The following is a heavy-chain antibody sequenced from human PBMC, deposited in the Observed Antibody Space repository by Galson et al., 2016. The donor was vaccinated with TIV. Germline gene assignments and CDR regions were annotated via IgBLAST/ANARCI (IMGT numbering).Heavy chain of an antibody. D-gene: IGHD2-2*01. Sequence: CAISGDSVSSGSAAWIWVRQSPSRGLEWLGRTYYRSRWYYDYKISVKSRITINPDTSKNQFSLQLNSVTPEDTAVYYCTRAAEKNGASCYATCETFDIWGQGTMVTVSS. J-gene: IGHJ3*02. CDR2: TYYRSRWYY. CDR1: GDSVSSGSAA. V-gene: IGHV6-1*01. CDR3: TRAAEKNGASCYATCETFDI.